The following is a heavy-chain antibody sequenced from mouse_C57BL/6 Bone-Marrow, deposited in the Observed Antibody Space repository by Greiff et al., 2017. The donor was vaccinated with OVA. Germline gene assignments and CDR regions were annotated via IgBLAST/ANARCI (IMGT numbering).Heavy chain of an antibody. CDR2: INPGSGGT. D-gene: IGHD2-3*01. Sequence: VQLQESGAELVRPGTSVKVSCKASGYAFTNYLIEWVKQRPGQGLEWIGVINPGSGGTNYNEKFKGKATLTADKSSSTAYMQLSSLTSEDSAVYVCAMERVMYDGYFYWGQGKTITVTS. J-gene: IGHJ2*01. CDR3: AMERVMYDGYFY. CDR1: GYAFTNYL. V-gene: IGHV1-54*01.